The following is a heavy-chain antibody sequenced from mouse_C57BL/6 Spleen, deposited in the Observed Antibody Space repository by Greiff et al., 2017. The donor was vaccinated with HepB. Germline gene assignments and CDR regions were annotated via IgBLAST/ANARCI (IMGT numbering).Heavy chain of an antibody. CDR1: GYTFTSYW. CDR2: IDPSDSYT. Sequence: VQLQQPGAELVMPGASVKLSCKASGYTFTSYWMHWVKQRPGQCLEWIGEIDPSDSYTNYNQKFKGKSTLTVDKSSSTAYMQLSSLTSEDSAVYYCASFYYGKLWYFDVWGTGTTVTVSS. CDR3: ASFYYGKLWYFDV. D-gene: IGHD2-1*01. J-gene: IGHJ1*03. V-gene: IGHV1-69*01.